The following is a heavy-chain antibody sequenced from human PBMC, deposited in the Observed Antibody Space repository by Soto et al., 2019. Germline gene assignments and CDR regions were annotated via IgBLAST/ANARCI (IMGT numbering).Heavy chain of an antibody. CDR1: GFSFSSIGEG. Sequence: QITLKESGPTLVKPTQTLTLTCTFPGFSFSSIGEGVGWIRQPPGKALEWLALIYWDDDKRYSPSLKSRLTITXAXSXIXXVLTMTNMDPVDTATYYSVQSRFGCDCIQSYSSHSYYGLDVWGQGTTVTVSS. CDR2: IYWDDDK. CDR3: VQSRFGCDCIQSYSSHSYYGLDV. J-gene: IGHJ6*02. D-gene: IGHD2-21*02. V-gene: IGHV2-5*02.